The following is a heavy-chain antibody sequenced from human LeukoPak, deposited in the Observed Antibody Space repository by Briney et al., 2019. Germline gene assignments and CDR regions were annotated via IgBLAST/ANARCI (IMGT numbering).Heavy chain of an antibody. CDR2: ISGDGGST. V-gene: IGHV3-43*02. D-gene: IGHD3-22*01. CDR3: AKVRAYYYDSSGYYYPEAFDI. Sequence: PGGSLRLSCAASGFTFDDYDMHWVRQAPGKGLEWVSLISGDGGSTYYADSVKGRFTISRDNSKNSLYLQMNSLRTEDTALYYCAKVRAYYYDSSGYYYPEAFDIWGQGTMVTVSS. CDR1: GFTFDDYD. J-gene: IGHJ3*02.